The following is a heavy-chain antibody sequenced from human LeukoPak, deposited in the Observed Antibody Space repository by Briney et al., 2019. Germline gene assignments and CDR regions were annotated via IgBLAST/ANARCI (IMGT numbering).Heavy chain of an antibody. CDR1: GGSSSGYY. Sequence: PSETLSLTCAVYGGSSSGYYWSWIRQPPGKGLEWIGEINHSGSTNYNPSLKSRVTISVDTSKNQFSLKLSSVTAADTAVYYCARAVEMATIFWFDPWGQGTLVTVSS. CDR3: ARAVEMATIFWFDP. V-gene: IGHV4-34*01. J-gene: IGHJ5*02. CDR2: INHSGST. D-gene: IGHD5-24*01.